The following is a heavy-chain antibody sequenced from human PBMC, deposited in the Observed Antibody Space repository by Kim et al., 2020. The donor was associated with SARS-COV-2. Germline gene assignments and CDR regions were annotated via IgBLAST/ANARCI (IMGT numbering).Heavy chain of an antibody. J-gene: IGHJ6*02. D-gene: IGHD4-17*01. Sequence: GGSLRLSCVPSGFTFSNYAMSWVRQAPGKGLEWVSAISGSGGDTNYADSVKGRFTISRDNSKNTLYLQMNSLRAEDTAVYYCARGHGDYGENYLDVWGQGTTVTVSS. V-gene: IGHV3-23*01. CDR3: ARGHGDYGENYLDV. CDR1: GFTFSNYA. CDR2: ISGSGGDT.